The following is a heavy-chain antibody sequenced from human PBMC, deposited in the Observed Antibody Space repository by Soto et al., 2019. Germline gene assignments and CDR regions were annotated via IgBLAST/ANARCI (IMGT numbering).Heavy chain of an antibody. CDR2: IRGNGDPP. D-gene: IGHD5-12*01. CDR1: GFTFSSYA. Sequence: PGGSLRLSCSASGFTFSSYAMHWVRQAPGKGLEYVSAIRGNGDPPFYADSVKGRFTISRDNSKNTLYLQMSSLSADDTAVYYGVKSRGGNNFDFFDWGQGALVTVSS. V-gene: IGHV3-64D*06. J-gene: IGHJ4*02. CDR3: VKSRGGNNFDFFD.